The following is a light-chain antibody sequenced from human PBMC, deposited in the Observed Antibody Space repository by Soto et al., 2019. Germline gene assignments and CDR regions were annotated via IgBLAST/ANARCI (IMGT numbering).Light chain of an antibody. J-gene: IGKJ1*01. CDR3: QQRSNWPPEGT. CDR1: QSVSSK. V-gene: IGKV3-11*01. Sequence: EIVMTQSPATLSVSPGEGATLSCRASQSVSSKLAWYQQKPGQAPRLLIYDASNRATGIPARFSGSGSGTDFTLTISSLEPEDFAVYYCQQRSNWPPEGTFGQGTKVDIK. CDR2: DAS.